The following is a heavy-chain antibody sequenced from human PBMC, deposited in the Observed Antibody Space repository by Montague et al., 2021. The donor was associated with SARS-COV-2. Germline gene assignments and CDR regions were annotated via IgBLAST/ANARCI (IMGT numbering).Heavy chain of an antibody. CDR2: IYYSGST. CDR1: GGSISSYY. Sequence: SETLSLTCTVSGGSISSYYWSWIRQPPGKGLEWIGYIYYSGSTNYNPSLKSRVTISVDTSKNQFSQRLSSVTAADTAVYYCARDLPPSRPRNPVWGQGTLVTVSS. J-gene: IGHJ4*02. D-gene: IGHD2/OR15-2a*01. V-gene: IGHV4-59*01. CDR3: ARDLPPSRPRNPV.